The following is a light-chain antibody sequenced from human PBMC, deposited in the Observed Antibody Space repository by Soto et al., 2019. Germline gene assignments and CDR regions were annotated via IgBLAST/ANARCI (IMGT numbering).Light chain of an antibody. J-gene: IGKJ1*01. CDR3: QQYATYSPEWT. V-gene: IGKV1-5*01. CDR1: QSIGTW. Sequence: DIQMTQSPSTLSASVGYSFTVTCRASQSIGTWLAWYQQKPGTAPKLLIDGASSLETGVSSRFSGSGSGTKFTLTITRLHPDDFATYYCQQYATYSPEWTFGQGTKVDIK. CDR2: GAS.